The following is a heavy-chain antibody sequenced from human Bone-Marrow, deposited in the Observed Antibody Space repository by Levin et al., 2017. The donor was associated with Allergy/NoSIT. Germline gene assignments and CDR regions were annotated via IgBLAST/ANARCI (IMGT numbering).Heavy chain of an antibody. Sequence: PGGSLRLSCAASGFSFSSYAVTWVRQAAGKGLDWVSAISGGGGVTYYADYVKGRFTISRDNSKNSLYLQMNNLRAEDTALYYCARVFSLGKLSLFPGPFDYWGLGTLVTVSS. D-gene: IGHD3-16*02. J-gene: IGHJ4*02. CDR3: ARVFSLGKLSLFPGPFDY. V-gene: IGHV3-23*01. CDR1: GFSFSSYA. CDR2: ISGGGGVT.